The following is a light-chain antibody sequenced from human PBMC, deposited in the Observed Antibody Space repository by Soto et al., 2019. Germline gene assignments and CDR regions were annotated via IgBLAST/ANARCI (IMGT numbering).Light chain of an antibody. CDR1: SGSFASNY. CDR2: EDN. Sequence: NFMLTQPHSVSESLGKTVTISCTRGSGSFASNYVQWYQQRPGSAPTTVMYEDNQRPSGVPDRFSGSIDSSSRSASLTISGLKTEDEAVYYCQSYGSSPGAVFGGGTQLTVL. CDR3: QSYGSSPGAV. V-gene: IGLV6-57*03. J-gene: IGLJ7*01.